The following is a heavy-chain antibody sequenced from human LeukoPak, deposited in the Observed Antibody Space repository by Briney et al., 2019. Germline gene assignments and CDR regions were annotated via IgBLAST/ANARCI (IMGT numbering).Heavy chain of an antibody. V-gene: IGHV1-69*01. J-gene: IGHJ5*02. Sequence: ASVKVSCKASGGTFSSYAISWVRQAPGQGLEWMGGIIPIFGTANYAQKFQGRVTITADESTSTAYMELSSLRSDDTAVYYCARVSPRPGSSGSYDWFDPWGQGTLVTVSS. CDR1: GGTFSSYA. CDR3: ARVSPRPGSSGSYDWFDP. D-gene: IGHD6-6*01. CDR2: IIPIFGTA.